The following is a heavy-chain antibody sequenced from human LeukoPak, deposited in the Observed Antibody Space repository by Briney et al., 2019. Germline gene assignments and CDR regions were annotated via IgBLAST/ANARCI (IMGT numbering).Heavy chain of an antibody. CDR3: ARGAIVGATGFSYGMDV. Sequence: SVKVSCMASGGTFSSYAISWVRQAPGQGLEWMGRIIPILGIANYAQKFQGRVTITADKSTSTAYMELSSLRSEDTAVYYCARGAIVGATGFSYGMDVWGERTTVTVSS. CDR1: GGTFSSYA. D-gene: IGHD1-26*01. CDR2: IIPILGIA. J-gene: IGHJ6*04. V-gene: IGHV1-69*04.